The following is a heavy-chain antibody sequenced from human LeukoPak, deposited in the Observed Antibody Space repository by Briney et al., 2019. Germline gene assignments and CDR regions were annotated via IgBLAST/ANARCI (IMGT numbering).Heavy chain of an antibody. Sequence: SQTLSLTCTVSGFSISSGYYWAWIRQPPGKGLEWIGSVYHTGGTYYNPSLKSRVTISVDTSRNQFSLRLSSVTAADTAVYYCAREEGATQDANWGQGTLVLVSS. CDR3: AREEGATQDAN. V-gene: IGHV4-38-2*02. J-gene: IGHJ4*02. D-gene: IGHD1-26*01. CDR2: VYHTGGT. CDR1: GFSISSGYY.